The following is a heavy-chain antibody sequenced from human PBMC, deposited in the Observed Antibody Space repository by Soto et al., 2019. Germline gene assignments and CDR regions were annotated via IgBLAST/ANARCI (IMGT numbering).Heavy chain of an antibody. V-gene: IGHV1-46*03. CDR1: GYTFTSYY. Sequence: QVQLVQSGAEVKKPGASVKVSCKASGYTFTSYYMHWVRQAPGQGLEWMGIINPRGGSTSYAQQFQGRVTMTMDTAKSTVYMELSSLRSEDTAVYYCARDPLVRGAFDIWGQGTMVTVSS. J-gene: IGHJ3*02. CDR3: ARDPLVRGAFDI. CDR2: INPRGGST. D-gene: IGHD6-13*01.